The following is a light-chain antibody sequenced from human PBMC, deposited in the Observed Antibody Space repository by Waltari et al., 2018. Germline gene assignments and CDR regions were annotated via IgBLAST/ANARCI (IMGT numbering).Light chain of an antibody. CDR3: QHYYSISPT. Sequence: DIQMTQSPSSLSASVGDTVTNTCRASQGISKSLAWYQQKPGKAPKLLLHTASKLESGVPSRFSGSGSGADFTLTIRSLQPEDFATYYCQHYYSISPTFGQGTKVDIK. CDR2: TAS. CDR1: QGISKS. J-gene: IGKJ1*01. V-gene: IGKV1-NL1*01.